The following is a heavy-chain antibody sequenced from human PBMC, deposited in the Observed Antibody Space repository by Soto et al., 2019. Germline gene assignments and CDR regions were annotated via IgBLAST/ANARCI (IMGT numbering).Heavy chain of an antibody. D-gene: IGHD3-3*01. J-gene: IGHJ5*02. V-gene: IGHV3-23*01. CDR2: ISGSGGGT. CDR3: ASDFWSDGPHNWFDP. CDR1: GFTFSSYA. Sequence: EVQLLESGGGLVQPGGSLRLSCAASGFTFSSYALSWVRQAPGKGLEWVSTISGSGGGTYYADSVKGRFTISRDNSKNTLYLQMTPLRAEDTAVYYCASDFWSDGPHNWFDPWGQGTLVTVSS.